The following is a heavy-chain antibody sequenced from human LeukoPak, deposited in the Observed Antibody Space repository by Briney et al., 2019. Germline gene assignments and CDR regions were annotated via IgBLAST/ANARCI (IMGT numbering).Heavy chain of an antibody. V-gene: IGHV1-2*02. CDR2: INPNSGGT. J-gene: IGHJ4*02. CDR1: GHTFTSYY. Sequence: ASVKVSCKAPGHTFTSYYMHWVRQAPGQGLEWMGWINPNSGGTNYAQKLQGRVTMTTDTSTGTAYMELRSLRSDDTAVYYCARDWIRYCTNGVCGPFDYWGQGTLVTVSS. CDR3: ARDWIRYCTNGVCGPFDY. D-gene: IGHD2-8*01.